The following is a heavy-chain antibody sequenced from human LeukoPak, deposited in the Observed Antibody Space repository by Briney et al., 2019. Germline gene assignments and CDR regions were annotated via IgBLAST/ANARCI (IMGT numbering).Heavy chain of an antibody. CDR1: GFTFSSYS. D-gene: IGHD3-22*01. CDR2: ISGSSSTI. V-gene: IGHV3-48*01. J-gene: IGHJ4*02. Sequence: GGSLRPSCAASGFTFSSYSVNWVRQTPGKGLEWGSYISGSSSTIYYADSVKGRFTISRDNGKNTLYLQMNSLRAEDTAVYYCARGSTYYDSSGQVPFDYWGQGTLVTVSS. CDR3: ARGSTYYDSSGQVPFDY.